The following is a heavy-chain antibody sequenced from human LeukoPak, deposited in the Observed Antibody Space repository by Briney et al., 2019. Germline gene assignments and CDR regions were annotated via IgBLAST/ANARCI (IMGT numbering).Heavy chain of an antibody. CDR3: ARNSFAELFLLGSAYGMDV. Sequence: PGGSLRLSCAASPFTSSGHWMSWVRQAPGKGLEWVANMKEDGSEKYYVDSVKGRFSISRDNAKDLLYLQINSLRVEDTAVYYCARNSFAELFLLGSAYGMDVWGQGTTVTVSS. D-gene: IGHD3-10*01. CDR2: MKEDGSEK. CDR1: PFTSSGHW. J-gene: IGHJ6*02. V-gene: IGHV3-7*01.